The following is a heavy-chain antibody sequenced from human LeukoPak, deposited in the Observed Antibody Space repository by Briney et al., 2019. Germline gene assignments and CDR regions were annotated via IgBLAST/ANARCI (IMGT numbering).Heavy chain of an antibody. D-gene: IGHD4/OR15-4a*01. V-gene: IGHV3-11*01. CDR2: ISGSGSTI. Sequence: LSLTCNVSGASISNYYWTWIRQAPGKGLEWVSSISGSGSTIYYADSVKGRFTISRDNAKNSLYLQMNSLRAEDTALYYCARDDYPDYWGQGTLVTVSS. CDR3: ARDDYPDY. CDR1: GASISNYY. J-gene: IGHJ4*02.